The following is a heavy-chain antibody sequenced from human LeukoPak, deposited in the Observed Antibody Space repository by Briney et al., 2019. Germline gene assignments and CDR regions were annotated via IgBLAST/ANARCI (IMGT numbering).Heavy chain of an antibody. CDR1: GYSFTRYW. D-gene: IGHD5-12*01. Sequence: GESLKIYCKGSGYSFTRYWIGWVRQMPGKGLEWMGIIYPGDSDTRYSPSFQGQVTISADKSISTAYLQWSSLKASDTAMYYCARRMATIGAFAFDIWGQGTMVTVSS. CDR2: IYPGDSDT. V-gene: IGHV5-51*01. J-gene: IGHJ3*02. CDR3: ARRMATIGAFAFDI.